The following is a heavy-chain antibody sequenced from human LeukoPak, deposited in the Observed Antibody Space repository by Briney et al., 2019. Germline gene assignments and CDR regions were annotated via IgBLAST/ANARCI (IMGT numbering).Heavy chain of an antibody. V-gene: IGHV1-18*01. Sequence: ASVKVSCKESGYTFTTYGLSWVRQAPGQGLEWMGWISAYGYTNYAQKFQGRVTMTKDTSTNTAYLEVRSLKSDDAGVYYCARDSSAYCSTTSCQDAADTWGQGTLITVSS. CDR1: GYTFTTYG. CDR3: ARDSSAYCSTTSCQDAADT. D-gene: IGHD2-2*01. J-gene: IGHJ3*02. CDR2: ISAYGYT.